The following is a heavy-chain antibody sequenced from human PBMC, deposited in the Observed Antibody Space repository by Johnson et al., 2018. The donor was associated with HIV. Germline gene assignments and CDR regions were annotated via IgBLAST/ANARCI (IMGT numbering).Heavy chain of an antibody. CDR3: AREPSGCSGGSCYSWGAFDI. CDR1: GFTFSNYW. Sequence: VQLVESGGGLVQPGGSLRLSCAASGFTFSNYWMHWVRQAPGKGLEWVSVIYSGGSTYYADSVKGRFTISRDNSKNTLSLQMSTLRGEDPAVYYWAREPSGCSGGSCYSWGAFDIWGQGTMVTVSS. D-gene: IGHD2-15*01. CDR2: IYSGGST. J-gene: IGHJ3*02. V-gene: IGHV3-66*01.